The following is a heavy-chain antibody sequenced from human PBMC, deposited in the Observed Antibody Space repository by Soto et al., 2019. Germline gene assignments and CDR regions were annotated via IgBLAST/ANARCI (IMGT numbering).Heavy chain of an antibody. CDR1: GFTFTTYA. Sequence: GGSLRLSCAASGFTFTTYAMTWVRQAPGKGLEWVSSVTANGGRTYYADSVRGRFTISRDSSKNTLYLQMNSLRADDTAVYYCVKESTPPFFDSWGQGVAVTVSS. J-gene: IGHJ4*02. V-gene: IGHV3-23*01. D-gene: IGHD2-15*01. CDR3: VKESTPPFFDS. CDR2: VTANGGRT.